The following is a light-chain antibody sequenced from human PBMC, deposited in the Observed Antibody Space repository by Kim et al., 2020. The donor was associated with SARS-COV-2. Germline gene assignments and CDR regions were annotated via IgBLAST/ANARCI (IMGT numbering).Light chain of an antibody. CDR2: AAS. V-gene: IGKV1-9*01. CDR1: QGISSY. CDR3: QQLNSYPLT. Sequence: IQLTQSPSSLSASVGDRVTITCRASQGISSYLAWYQQKPGKAPKLLIYAASPLRSGVPSRFSGSGSGTDFTLTISSLPPEDFATYFCQQLNSYPLTFGGGTKVDIK. J-gene: IGKJ4*01.